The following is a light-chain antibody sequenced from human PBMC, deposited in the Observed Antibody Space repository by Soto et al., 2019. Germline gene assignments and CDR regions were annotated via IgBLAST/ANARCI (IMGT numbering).Light chain of an antibody. CDR2: GAS. CDR1: QSVNAN. J-gene: IGKJ1*01. Sequence: EVVMTQSPATLSVSPGERATLSCRASQSVNANLAWYQQKPGQAPRLLIHGASNRATGIPARFSGSGFGTDFILTISSLQSEDFAVYYCQQYNTWLWTFGQGTEVEI. V-gene: IGKV3-15*01. CDR3: QQYNTWLWT.